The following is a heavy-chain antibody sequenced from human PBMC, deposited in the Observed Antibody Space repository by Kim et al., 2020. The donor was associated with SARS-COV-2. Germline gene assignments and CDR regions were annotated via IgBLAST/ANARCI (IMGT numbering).Heavy chain of an antibody. CDR1: GYTFTSYA. Sequence: ASVKVSCKASGYTFTSYAMHWVRQAPGQRLEWMGWINAGNGNTKYSQKFQGRVTITRDTSASTAYMELSSLRSEDTAVYYCARPSPLARGYYYGSGPLDPWGEGTLVTVSS. V-gene: IGHV1-3*01. J-gene: IGHJ5*02. CDR3: ARPSPLARGYYYGSGPLDP. CDR2: INAGNGNT. D-gene: IGHD3-10*01.